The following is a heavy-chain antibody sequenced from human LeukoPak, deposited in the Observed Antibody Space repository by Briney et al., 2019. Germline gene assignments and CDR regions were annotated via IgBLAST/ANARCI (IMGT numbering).Heavy chain of an antibody. CDR2: IYYSGST. V-gene: IGHV4-61*05. D-gene: IGHD6-6*01. Sequence: SSETLSLTCTVSGDSISSNTYYWSWIRQPPGKGLEWIGYIYYSGSTNYNPSLKSRVTISVDTSKNQFSLKLSSVTAADTAVYYCAGIAARENFDYWGQGTLVTVSS. CDR3: AGIAARENFDY. CDR1: GDSISSNTYY. J-gene: IGHJ4*02.